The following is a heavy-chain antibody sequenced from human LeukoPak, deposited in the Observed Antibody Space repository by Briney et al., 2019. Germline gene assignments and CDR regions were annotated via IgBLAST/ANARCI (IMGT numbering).Heavy chain of an antibody. Sequence: ASVKVSCKASGYTFTGYYMHWVRQAPGQGLEWMGWINPNSGGTNYAQKFQGRVTMTRDTSISTAYMELSRLRSDDTAAYYCARDFEGYCTNGVCYRAYYFDYWGQGTLVTVSS. V-gene: IGHV1-2*02. CDR1: GYTFTGYY. J-gene: IGHJ4*02. CDR3: ARDFEGYCTNGVCYRAYYFDY. CDR2: INPNSGGT. D-gene: IGHD2-8*01.